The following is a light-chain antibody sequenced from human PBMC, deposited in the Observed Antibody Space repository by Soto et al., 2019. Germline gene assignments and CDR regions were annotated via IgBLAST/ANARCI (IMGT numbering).Light chain of an antibody. CDR1: SGNIVSNY. J-gene: IGLJ2*01. CDR2: EDD. V-gene: IGLV6-57*01. CDR3: QSYDADILI. Sequence: NFMLTQPHSVSGSPGKTVTISCTRSSGNIVSNYVQWYQQRPGSSPTTVIFEDDGRPSGVPDRFSASLDTSTNSASLTISGLKPEDEADYYCQSYDADILIFGGGTKLTVL.